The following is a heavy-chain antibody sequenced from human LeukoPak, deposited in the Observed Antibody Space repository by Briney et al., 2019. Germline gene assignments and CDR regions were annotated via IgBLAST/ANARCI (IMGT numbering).Heavy chain of an antibody. CDR3: ARDDHRYDHPNWFDP. CDR1: GDSISSSSYY. J-gene: IGHJ5*02. D-gene: IGHD3-22*01. V-gene: IGHV4-39*07. CDR2: IYYSGST. Sequence: TASETQSLTCTVSGDSISSSSYYWGWIRQPPGKGLEWIGSIYYSGSTYYNPSLKSRVTISVDTSKNQFSLKLSSVTAADTAVYYCARDDHRYDHPNWFDPWGQGTLVTVSS.